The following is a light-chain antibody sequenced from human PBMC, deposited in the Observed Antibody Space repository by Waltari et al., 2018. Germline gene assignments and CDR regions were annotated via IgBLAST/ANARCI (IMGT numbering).Light chain of an antibody. V-gene: IGKV4-1*01. Sequence: DIVMTQSPDSLTVSLGERATINCKSSRSVLYSSINKNYLAWYQQTPGQPPKLLIYWASTRDSGVPDRFSGSGSGTDFTLTISSLQAEDVAVYYCQQYYTTPWTFGQGTQVEIK. CDR2: WAS. J-gene: IGKJ1*01. CDR3: QQYYTTPWT. CDR1: RSVLYSSINKNY.